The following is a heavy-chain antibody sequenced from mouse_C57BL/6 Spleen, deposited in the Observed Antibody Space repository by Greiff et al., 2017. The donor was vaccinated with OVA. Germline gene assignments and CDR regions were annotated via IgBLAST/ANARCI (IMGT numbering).Heavy chain of an antibody. D-gene: IGHD1-1*01. J-gene: IGHJ2*01. Sequence: QVQLKQSGPGLVQPSQSLSLTCTVSGFSLTSYGVHWVRQSPGKGLEWLGVIWSGGSTDYNAAFISRLCISKDNSKSQVFFKLNSLQADDAAIYYCARKWGAHGSYYFDYWGQGTTLTVSS. CDR3: ARKWGAHGSYYFDY. CDR1: GFSLTSYG. CDR2: IWSGGST. V-gene: IGHV2-2*01.